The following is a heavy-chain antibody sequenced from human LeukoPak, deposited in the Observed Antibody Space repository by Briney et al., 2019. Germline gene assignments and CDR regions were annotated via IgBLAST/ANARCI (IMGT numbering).Heavy chain of an antibody. CDR3: AKDRRDYYDSSGYLPDY. Sequence: GGSLRLSCAASGFTFDDYAMHGVRQAPGKGLEWVSGMSWNSGSIDYADSVKGRFSISRDYAKNSLYLQMHSLRAEDTALYYCAKDRRDYYDSSGYLPDYWGQGTLVTVSS. D-gene: IGHD3-22*01. CDR2: MSWNSGSI. J-gene: IGHJ4*02. V-gene: IGHV3-9*01. CDR1: GFTFDDYA.